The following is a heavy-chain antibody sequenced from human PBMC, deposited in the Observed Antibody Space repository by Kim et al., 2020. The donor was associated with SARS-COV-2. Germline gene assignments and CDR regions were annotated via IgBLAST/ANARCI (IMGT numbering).Heavy chain of an antibody. J-gene: IGHJ6*02. Sequence: ADTMKGRFTTSRDESRNTLYLQMNNLSAEDTAIYYCTKEMFSSHCFRMDVWGQGTTVTVSS. V-gene: IGHV3-23*01. D-gene: IGHD6-19*01. CDR3: TKEMFSSHCFRMDV.